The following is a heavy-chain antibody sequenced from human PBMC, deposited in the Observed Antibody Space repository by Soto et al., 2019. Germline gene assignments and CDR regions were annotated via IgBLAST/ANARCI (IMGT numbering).Heavy chain of an antibody. CDR3: ARVAYSGVEYFFDS. CDR1: GASISSGDYS. CDR2: IHHGVTP. J-gene: IGHJ4*02. V-gene: IGHV4-30-2*01. Sequence: QMQLQESGSGLVKPSQNLSLTCAVSGASISSGDYSWNWVRQPPGKVLEWIVHIHHGVTPYYKASRKSRVTISQDRSKNQWSLSLSSVPAADTAMYVCARVAYSGVEYFFDSGGQGILVTFSS. D-gene: IGHD5-12*01.